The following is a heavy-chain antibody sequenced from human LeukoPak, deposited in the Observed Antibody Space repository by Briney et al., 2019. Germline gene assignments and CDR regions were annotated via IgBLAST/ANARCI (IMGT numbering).Heavy chain of an antibody. CDR2: IYTSGNT. Sequence: SETLSLTCSVSGASISSYYWSWIRQPAGKGLEWIGRIYTSGNTNYNPSLKSRVTMSVDTSNNQFSLKLTSVTAADTAVYYCASGGIVGATIDYWGQGTLVTVSS. CDR3: ASGGIVGATIDY. D-gene: IGHD1-26*01. V-gene: IGHV4-4*07. CDR1: GASISSYY. J-gene: IGHJ4*02.